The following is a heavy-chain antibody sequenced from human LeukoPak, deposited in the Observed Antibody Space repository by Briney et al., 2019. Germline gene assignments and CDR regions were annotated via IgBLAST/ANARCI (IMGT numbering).Heavy chain of an antibody. V-gene: IGHV3-48*03. D-gene: IGHD1-26*01. CDR2: ISSGGSTV. CDR3: ARVIIVGATGI. CDR1: GFTFSSYE. Sequence: GGSLRLSCAASGFTFSSYEMNWVRQAPGKGLEWVSHISSGGSTVHYADSVKGRFTISRDNAKNSLYLQMNSLRAEDTAVYYCARVIIVGATGIWGQGTMVTVSS. J-gene: IGHJ3*02.